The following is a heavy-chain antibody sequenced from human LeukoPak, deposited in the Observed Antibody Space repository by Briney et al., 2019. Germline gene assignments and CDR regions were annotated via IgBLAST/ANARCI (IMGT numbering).Heavy chain of an antibody. V-gene: IGHV4-4*02. CDR2: IYHSGST. CDR3: ARLCWGNQLAGFDS. D-gene: IGHD3-10*02. Sequence: SGTQSLTCAVSGGSISSSNWWSWVRQPPGKGLEWVGEIYHSGSTNYNPSLKSRVTISVDKSKNQFSLKLSSVTAADTAVYYCARLCWGNQLAGFDSWGQGTLVTVSS. CDR1: GGSISSSNW. J-gene: IGHJ4*02.